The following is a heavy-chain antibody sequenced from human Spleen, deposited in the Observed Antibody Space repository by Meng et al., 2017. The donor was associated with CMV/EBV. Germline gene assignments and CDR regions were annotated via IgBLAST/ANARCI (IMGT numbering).Heavy chain of an antibody. J-gene: IGHJ5*02. V-gene: IGHV6-1*01. CDR1: GDSVSSNSAA. CDR2: TYYRSKWYN. CDR3: ARQHGPREDWFDP. D-gene: IGHD2-21*01. Sequence: LRLSCATSGDSVSSNSAAWNWIRQSPSRGLEWLGRTYYRSKWYNDYAVSVKSRVTVNPDTSKNQFSLQLNSVTPEDTAVYYCARQHGPREDWFDPWGQGTQVTVSS.